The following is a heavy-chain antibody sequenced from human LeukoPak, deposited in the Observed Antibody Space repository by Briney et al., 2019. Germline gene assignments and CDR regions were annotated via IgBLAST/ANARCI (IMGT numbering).Heavy chain of an antibody. V-gene: IGHV1-2*02. CDR1: GYTFTGYY. CDR3: ARVRYRLAETYIDY. J-gene: IGHJ4*02. D-gene: IGHD3-16*01. Sequence: EASVQVSCKASGYTFTGYYMHWVRQATGQGLEWMGWINPNSGDTNYAQKIQGRVTMTRDTSISTAYMDLSRLRSDDTAVYYCARVRYRLAETYIDYWGQGTLVTVSS. CDR2: INPNSGDT.